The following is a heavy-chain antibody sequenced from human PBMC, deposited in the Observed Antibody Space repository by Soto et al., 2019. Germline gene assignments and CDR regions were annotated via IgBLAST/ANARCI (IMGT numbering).Heavy chain of an antibody. J-gene: IGHJ5*02. D-gene: IGHD3-16*01. CDR1: GIVFSDY. V-gene: IGHV3-11*01. CDR3: ARLPFPWGWFDP. CDR2: ISGSGRTI. Sequence: QVQLVESGGGLVKPGGSLRLSCAASGIVFSDYMSWVRQAPGKGLEWLSYISGSGRTIYSADSVKGRFPISRDNATNSLYLQMNNVRTEDTAVYYCARLPFPWGWFDPWGQGTLVTVSS.